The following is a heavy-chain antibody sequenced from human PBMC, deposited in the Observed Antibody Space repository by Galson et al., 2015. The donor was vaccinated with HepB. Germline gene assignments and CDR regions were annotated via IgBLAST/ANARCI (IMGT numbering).Heavy chain of an antibody. D-gene: IGHD3-22*01. CDR1: GFTFDDYA. Sequence: SLRLSCAASGFTFDDYAMHWVRQAPGKGLEWVSGISWNSGSIGYADSVKGRFTISRDNAKNSLYLQMNSLRAEDTALYYCAKDIAYNYYDSSGLPYWGQGTLVTVSS. J-gene: IGHJ4*02. V-gene: IGHV3-9*01. CDR3: AKDIAYNYYDSSGLPY. CDR2: ISWNSGSI.